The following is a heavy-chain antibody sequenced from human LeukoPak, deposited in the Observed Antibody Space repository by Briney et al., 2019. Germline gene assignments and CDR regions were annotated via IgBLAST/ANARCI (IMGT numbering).Heavy chain of an antibody. Sequence: PGGSLRLSCAASGFTFSTYGMHWVRQAPGKGLEWVAVISYDGSNKYYADSVKGRFTISRDNSKNTVSLQMNSLRAEDTAVYYCAKAKEQLRFFNVMDVWGQGTTVTVSS. V-gene: IGHV3-30*18. CDR2: ISYDGSNK. CDR1: GFTFSTYG. CDR3: AKAKEQLRFFNVMDV. J-gene: IGHJ6*02. D-gene: IGHD1/OR15-1a*01.